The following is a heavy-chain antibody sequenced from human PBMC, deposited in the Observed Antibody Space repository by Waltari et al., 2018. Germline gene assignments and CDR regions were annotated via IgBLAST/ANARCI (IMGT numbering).Heavy chain of an antibody. CDR2: TDANGAAT. CDR1: GFIFSVFA. J-gene: IGHJ4*02. D-gene: IGHD6-19*01. CDR3: AKGIYSAGWYAGVDS. Sequence: EVQLLESGGGLVQPGGSLRLSCSASGFIFSVFALPWVRQAPGQGLEWVSGTDANGAATYYADSVKGRFTISRDNSKNTLYLQRNSLRAGDTATYYCAKGIYSAGWYAGVDSWGQGTVVTVSS. V-gene: IGHV3-23*01.